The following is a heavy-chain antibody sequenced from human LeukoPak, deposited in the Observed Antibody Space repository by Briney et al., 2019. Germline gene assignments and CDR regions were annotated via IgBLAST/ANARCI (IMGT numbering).Heavy chain of an antibody. CDR3: ARNRLYSSSWPDYYYYGMDV. D-gene: IGHD6-13*01. Sequence: ASVKVSCKASGGTFSSYTISWVRQAPGQGLEWMGRIIPILGIANYAQKFQGRVTITADKSTSTAYMELSSLRSEDTAVYYCARNRLYSSSWPDYYYYGMDVWGQGTTVTVSS. CDR2: IIPILGIA. V-gene: IGHV1-69*02. J-gene: IGHJ6*02. CDR1: GGTFSSYT.